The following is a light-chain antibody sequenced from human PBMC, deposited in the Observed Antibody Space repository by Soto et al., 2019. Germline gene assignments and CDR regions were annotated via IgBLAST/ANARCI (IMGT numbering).Light chain of an antibody. V-gene: IGKV3-15*01. CDR2: GAS. CDR1: QSLLHSNGYNY. Sequence: DIVMTQSPLSLPVTPGEPASISCRSSQSLLHSNGYNYLAWYHQKPGQPPRLLIYGASTRAAGVPARFSGSGSGTEFTLTISSLQSEDSAVYYCQQYNNWPVTFGGGTKVDIK. CDR3: QQYNNWPVT. J-gene: IGKJ4*01.